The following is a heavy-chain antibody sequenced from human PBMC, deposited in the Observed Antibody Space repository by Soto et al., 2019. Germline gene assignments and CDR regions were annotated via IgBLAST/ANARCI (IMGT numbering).Heavy chain of an antibody. CDR3: ARFLTYYYDSSGYPNYYYYGMDV. J-gene: IGHJ6*02. CDR2: IKQDGSEK. D-gene: IGHD3-22*01. CDR1: GFTFSSYW. V-gene: IGHV3-7*01. Sequence: GGSLRLSCAASGFTFSSYWMSWVRQAPGKGLEWVANIKQDGSEKYYVDSVKGRFTISRDNAKNSLYLQMNSLRAEDTAVYYCARFLTYYYDSSGYPNYYYYGMDVWGQGTTVTVSS.